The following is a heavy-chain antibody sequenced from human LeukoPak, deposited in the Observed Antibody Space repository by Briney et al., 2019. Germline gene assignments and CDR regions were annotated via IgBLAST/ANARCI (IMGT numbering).Heavy chain of an antibody. Sequence: GGSLRLSCAASGFTFSNYAMSWVRQAPGKGLEWVSGINGGGGGGTFHADSVRGRFTISRDNSKNTLYLQMGSLRAEDTAVYYCAASLPNIVVVPAAKGPFGSWGQGTLVTVSS. D-gene: IGHD2-2*01. J-gene: IGHJ5*02. V-gene: IGHV3-23*01. CDR2: INGGGGGGT. CDR3: AASLPNIVVVPAAKGPFGS. CDR1: GFTFSNYA.